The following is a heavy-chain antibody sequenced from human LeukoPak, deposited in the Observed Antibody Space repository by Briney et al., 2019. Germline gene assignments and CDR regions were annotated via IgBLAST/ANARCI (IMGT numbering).Heavy chain of an antibody. CDR1: GFTFNGNA. Sequence: GGSLRLSCATSGFTFNGNAMSWVRQAPGKGLEWVSAIHGSDSTTHYADSVKGRFTLFRDTSENTLYLQMNSLRVEDTAIYYCAKVVSSSWYRTLPYFDYWGQGTLVTVSS. CDR3: AKVVSSSWYRTLPYFDY. J-gene: IGHJ4*02. D-gene: IGHD6-13*01. V-gene: IGHV3-23*01. CDR2: IHGSDSTT.